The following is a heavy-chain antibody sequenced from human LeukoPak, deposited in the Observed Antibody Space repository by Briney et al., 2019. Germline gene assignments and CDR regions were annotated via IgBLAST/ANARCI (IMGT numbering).Heavy chain of an antibody. CDR1: GFTFSSYA. CDR2: ISGGSGST. Sequence: GGSLRPSCAASGFTFSSYAMSWVRQAPGKGLAWVSTISGGSGSTYCADSVKGRFTISRDNSKNTLYLQMNSLRDEDTAVYYCAKHRFESGGYHSTDWGQGTLVTVSS. V-gene: IGHV3-23*01. CDR3: AKHRFESGGYHSTD. J-gene: IGHJ4*02. D-gene: IGHD3-22*01.